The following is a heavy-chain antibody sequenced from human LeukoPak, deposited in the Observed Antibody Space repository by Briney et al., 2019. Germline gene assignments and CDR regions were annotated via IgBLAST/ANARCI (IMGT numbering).Heavy chain of an antibody. CDR1: GGSFSGYY. CDR2: INHSGST. Sequence: SETLSLTCAVYGGSFSGYYWSWIRQPPGKGLEWIGEINHSGSTNYNPSLKSRVTISVDRSKNQFSLKLSSVTAADTAVYYCARGPGGYSYGYATYYYYGMDVWGQGTTVTVSS. J-gene: IGHJ6*02. V-gene: IGHV4-34*01. D-gene: IGHD5-18*01. CDR3: ARGPGGYSYGYATYYYYGMDV.